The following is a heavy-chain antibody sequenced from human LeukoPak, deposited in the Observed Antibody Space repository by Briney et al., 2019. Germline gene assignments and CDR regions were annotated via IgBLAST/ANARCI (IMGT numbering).Heavy chain of an antibody. J-gene: IGHJ5*02. CDR3: ARDRTDFWSSYPNWFDP. CDR2: ISSSSSYI. V-gene: IGHV3-21*01. D-gene: IGHD3-3*01. CDR1: GFTFSSYS. Sequence: GGSLRLSCAASGFTFSSYSMNWVRQAPGKGLEWVSSISSSSSYIYYADSVKGRFTISRDNAKNSLYLQMNSLRAEDTAVYYCARDRTDFWSSYPNWFDPWGQGTLVTVSS.